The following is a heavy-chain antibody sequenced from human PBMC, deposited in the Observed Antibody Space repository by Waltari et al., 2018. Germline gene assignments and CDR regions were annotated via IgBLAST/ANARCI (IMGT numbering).Heavy chain of an antibody. D-gene: IGHD3-10*01. CDR3: ARGGVRPWLQYFDY. Sequence: QVQLVESGGGVVQHGRSLRLSGSGSCFTLHTYPVNWVRQAPGKGLEWVAAISYDGSHQYYTESVRGRFTISRDTSENTLFLQMNSLRAEDTAVYFCARGGVRPWLQYFDYWGQGTLVTVSS. J-gene: IGHJ4*02. V-gene: IGHV3-30*04. CDR1: CFTLHTYP. CDR2: ISYDGSHQ.